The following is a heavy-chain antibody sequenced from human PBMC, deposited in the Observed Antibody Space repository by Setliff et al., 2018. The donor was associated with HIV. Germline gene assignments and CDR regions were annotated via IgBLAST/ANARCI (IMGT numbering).Heavy chain of an antibody. CDR3: AVSPDGDCATTECANWFDP. CDR1: GFTFSGSA. V-gene: IGHV3-73*01. J-gene: IGHJ5*02. CDR2: IKTKPNSYAT. D-gene: IGHD4-17*01. Sequence: GSLRLSCSASGFTFSGSALHWVRQASGKGLEWVGRIKTKPNSYATAHAESVKGRFTISRDDSQNTAYLQMNSLRTEGTAVYFCAVSPDGDCATTECANWFDPWGQGTQVTV.